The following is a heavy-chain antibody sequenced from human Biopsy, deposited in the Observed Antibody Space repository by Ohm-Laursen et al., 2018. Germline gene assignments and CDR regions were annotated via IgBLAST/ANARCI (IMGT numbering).Heavy chain of an antibody. CDR1: GFTFPTYA. Sequence: SLRLSRAATGFTFPTYAMNWVRQAPGKGLEWVAHIDVSDYNTYYADSVRGRFTISRDNSKQMVHLEINSLTADDTAVYYCVKQWGGYNFDSWGQGTLVTVSS. D-gene: IGHD1-14*01. CDR3: VKQWGGYNFDS. J-gene: IGHJ5*01. V-gene: IGHV3-23*01. CDR2: IDVSDYNT.